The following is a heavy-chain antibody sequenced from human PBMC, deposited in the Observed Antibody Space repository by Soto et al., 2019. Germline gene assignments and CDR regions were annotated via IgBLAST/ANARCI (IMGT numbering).Heavy chain of an antibody. CDR2: IYPGDSDT. CDR1: GYSFTSYW. CDR3: ARGGAYSGYDYGRHYYGMDV. J-gene: IGHJ6*02. D-gene: IGHD5-12*01. Sequence: PGESLKISCKGSGYSFTSYWIGWVRQMPGKGLEWMGIIYPGDSDTRYSPSFQGQVTISADKSISTAYLQWSSLKASDTAMYYCARGGAYSGYDYGRHYYGMDVWGQGTTVTVSS. V-gene: IGHV5-51*01.